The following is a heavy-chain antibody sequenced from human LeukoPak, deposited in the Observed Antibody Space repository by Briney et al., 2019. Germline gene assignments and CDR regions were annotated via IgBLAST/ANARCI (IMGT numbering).Heavy chain of an antibody. J-gene: IGHJ4*02. V-gene: IGHV4-39*07. Sequence: SETLSLTCTVSGGSISSSSYYWGWIRQPPGKGLEWIGSIYYSGSTYYNPSLKSRVTISVDTSKNQFSLKLSSVTAADTAVYYCAGARYCSGGSCYEFDYWGQGTLVTVSS. D-gene: IGHD2-15*01. CDR3: AGARYCSGGSCYEFDY. CDR1: GGSISSSSYY. CDR2: IYYSGST.